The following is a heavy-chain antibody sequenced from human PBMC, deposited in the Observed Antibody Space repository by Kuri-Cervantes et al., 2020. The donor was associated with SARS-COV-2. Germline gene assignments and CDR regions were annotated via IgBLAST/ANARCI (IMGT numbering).Heavy chain of an antibody. J-gene: IGHJ6*02. V-gene: IGHV4-34*01. CDR3: ARDPEREPSLSGHYYYGLDV. CDR1: GGYFSGYH. CDR2: INHSGST. Sequence: ESLKISCAVYGGYFSGYHWSWIRQRPGKGLEWIGEINHSGSTNYNPSLKSRVTISVDTSKNQLSLKLSSVTAADTAVYYCARDPEREPSLSGHYYYGLDVWGQGTTVTVSS. D-gene: IGHD1-26*01.